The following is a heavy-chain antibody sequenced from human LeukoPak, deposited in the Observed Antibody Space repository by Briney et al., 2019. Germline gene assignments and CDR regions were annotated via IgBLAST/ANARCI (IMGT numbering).Heavy chain of an antibody. V-gene: IGHV3-23*01. J-gene: IGHJ4*02. CDR3: AKVFGYYNTISSRYFDS. Sequence: GGSLRLSCVASGFTFSSYGMTWVRQAPGKGLEWVSGLSSSGGSTYYADSVKGRFTISRDNSKNTLYLQMSTLRAEDTAVYYCAKVFGYYNTISSRYFDSWGQGTLVTVSS. D-gene: IGHD3-9*01. CDR1: GFTFSSYG. CDR2: LSSSGGST.